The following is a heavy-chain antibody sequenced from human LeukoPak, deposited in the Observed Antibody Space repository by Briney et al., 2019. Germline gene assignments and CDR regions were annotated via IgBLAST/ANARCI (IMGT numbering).Heavy chain of an antibody. CDR1: GGSISSSSYY. CDR3: ASDNWNDKGPGDDAFDI. CDR2: IYHSGST. D-gene: IGHD1-20*01. J-gene: IGHJ3*02. V-gene: IGHV4-39*07. Sequence: SSETLSLTCTVSGGSISSSSYYWGWIRQPPGKGLEWIGSIYHSGSTYYNPSLKSRVTISVDTSKNQFSLKLSSVTAADTAVYYCASDNWNDKGPGDDAFDIWGQGTMVTVSS.